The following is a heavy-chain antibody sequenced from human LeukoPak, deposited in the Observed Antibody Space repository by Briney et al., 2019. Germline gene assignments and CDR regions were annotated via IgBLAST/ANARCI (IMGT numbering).Heavy chain of an antibody. D-gene: IGHD2-8*01. J-gene: IGHJ4*02. V-gene: IGHV3-23*01. Sequence: GGSLRLSCAASGFTFSSYAMSWVREAPGKGLQCVSALSGSGGDTYDADSVKGRFTISRDNSKHTLYLQMNSLRAEDTAVYYCAKDTSVARYCTNDICSPFDYWGQGTLVTVSS. CDR3: AKDTSVARYCTNDICSPFDY. CDR2: LSGSGGDT. CDR1: GFTFSSYA.